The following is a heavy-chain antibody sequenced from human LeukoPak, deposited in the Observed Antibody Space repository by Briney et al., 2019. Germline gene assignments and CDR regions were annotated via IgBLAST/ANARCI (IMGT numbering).Heavy chain of an antibody. Sequence: GGSLRLSCAASGFSFDTYAMHWVRQAPGQGLEWVALIWHDGSHKFYSNSVRGQFTISRDNSKNTVYLQMNNLRPDDTAVYYCGREFFGWGIYPDFGGKGPLVTVSS. J-gene: IGHJ4*02. V-gene: IGHV3-33*01. D-gene: IGHD3-16*02. CDR1: GFSFDTYA. CDR2: IWHDGSHK. CDR3: GREFFGWGIYPDF.